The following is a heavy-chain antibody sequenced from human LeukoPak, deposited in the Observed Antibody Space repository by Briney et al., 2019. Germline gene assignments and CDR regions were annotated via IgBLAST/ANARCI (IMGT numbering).Heavy chain of an antibody. CDR3: ARGRYGSGSYRFDY. Sequence: ASVKVSCKASGYRFSDYYMHWVRQAPGQGLEWMGWMNPNSGNTGYAQKFQGRVTITRNTSISTAYMELSSLRSEDTAVYYCARGRYGSGSYRFDYWGQGTLVTVSS. CDR1: GYRFSDYY. CDR2: MNPNSGNT. D-gene: IGHD3-10*01. J-gene: IGHJ4*02. V-gene: IGHV1-8*03.